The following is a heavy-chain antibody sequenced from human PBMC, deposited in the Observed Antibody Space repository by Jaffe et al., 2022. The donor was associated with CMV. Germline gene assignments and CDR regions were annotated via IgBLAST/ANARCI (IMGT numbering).Heavy chain of an antibody. CDR2: INEDGSEK. J-gene: IGHJ4*02. CDR1: GFTFRSFW. Sequence: EVQVVESGGGLVQPGGSLRLSCAASGFTFRSFWMSWVRQVPGKGLEWVANINEDGSEKYYVDSVKGRFTISRDNAKSSLSLQVNSLRAEDTAVYYCARETWGYFDSWGRGTLVTVSS. V-gene: IGHV3-7*01. CDR3: ARETWGYFDS. D-gene: IGHD7-27*01.